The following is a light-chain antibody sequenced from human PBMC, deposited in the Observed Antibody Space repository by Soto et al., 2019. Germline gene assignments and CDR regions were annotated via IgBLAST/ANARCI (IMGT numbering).Light chain of an antibody. Sequence: QSVLTQPPSMSEAPRQRVTISCSGSRSNSGNNGVSWYQHLPGKAPKLLIYFDDLLPSGVSDRFSGSKSGTSASLAISGLQSEDEGDYYCASWDDSLNHYVFGSGTKLTVL. CDR1: RSNSGNNG. J-gene: IGLJ1*01. CDR3: ASWDDSLNHYV. V-gene: IGLV1-36*01. CDR2: FDD.